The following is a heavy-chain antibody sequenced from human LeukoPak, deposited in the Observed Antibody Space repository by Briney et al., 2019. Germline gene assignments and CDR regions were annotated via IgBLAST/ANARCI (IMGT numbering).Heavy chain of an antibody. Sequence: GGSLRLSCAASGFTFSSYGMSWVRQAPGKGLEWVSAISGSGGSTYYADSVKGRFTISRDNSKNTLYLQMNSLRAEDTAVYYCXXXXXXWFGELSIPSVDYWGQGTLVTVSS. V-gene: IGHV3-23*01. J-gene: IGHJ4*02. D-gene: IGHD3-10*01. CDR3: XXXXXXWFGELSIPSVDY. CDR2: ISGSGGST. CDR1: GFTFSSYG.